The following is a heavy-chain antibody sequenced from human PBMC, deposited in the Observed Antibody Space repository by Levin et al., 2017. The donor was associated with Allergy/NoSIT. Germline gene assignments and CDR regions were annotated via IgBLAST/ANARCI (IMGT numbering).Heavy chain of an antibody. CDR3: ARVYSSGWDGEFDY. CDR1: GGTFSSYA. CDR2: IIPIFGTA. V-gene: IGHV1-69*13. J-gene: IGHJ4*02. Sequence: ASVKVSCKASGGTFSSYAISWVRQAPGQGLEWMGGIIPIFGTANYAQKFQGRVTITADESTSTAYMELSSLRSEDTAVYYCARVYSSGWDGEFDYWGQGTLVTVSS. D-gene: IGHD6-19*01.